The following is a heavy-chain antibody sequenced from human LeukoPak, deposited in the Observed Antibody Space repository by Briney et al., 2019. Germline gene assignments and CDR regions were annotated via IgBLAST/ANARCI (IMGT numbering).Heavy chain of an antibody. CDR2: INSDGSST. CDR3: QRDVSYGSGSYYPPYYYYGMDV. J-gene: IGHJ6*02. Sequence: PGGSLRLSCAASGFTFSSYWMHWVRQAPGKGLVWVSRINSDGSSTSYADSVKGRFTISRDNAKNTLYLQMNSLRAEDTAVYYCQRDVSYGSGSYYPPYYYYGMDVWGQGTTVTVSS. D-gene: IGHD3-10*01. CDR1: GFTFSSYW. V-gene: IGHV3-74*01.